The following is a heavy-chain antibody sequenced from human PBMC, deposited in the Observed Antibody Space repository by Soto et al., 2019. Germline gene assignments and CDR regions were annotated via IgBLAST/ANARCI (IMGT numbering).Heavy chain of an antibody. D-gene: IGHD1-1*01. Sequence: QVQLQESGPGLVEPSQTLSLTCTVSGGSISSGGYYWSWIRQHPGKGLEWIGYVYYSGSTYYNPSLKSRVTRSVDTSKNQFSLKLSSVTAADTAVYYCARDRKAWTPSRDYYCYGMDVWGQGTTVTVSS. CDR1: GGSISSGGYY. J-gene: IGHJ6*02. CDR3: ARDRKAWTPSRDYYCYGMDV. V-gene: IGHV4-31*03. CDR2: VYYSGST.